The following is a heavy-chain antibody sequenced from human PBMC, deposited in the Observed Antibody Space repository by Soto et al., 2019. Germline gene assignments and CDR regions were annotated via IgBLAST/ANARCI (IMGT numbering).Heavy chain of an antibody. CDR2: IKSKTDGGTA. V-gene: IGHV3-15*07. J-gene: IGHJ4*02. CDR1: GVTLSNVW. Sequence: EVRLVESGGGLVKPGGSLRLSCAVSGVTLSNVWMNWVRQAPGKGPEWVARIKSKTDGGTADYAAPVKGRFTISRDDSENTLYLQMNSLKTEDTAVYYCSHGYYQYFNSWGQGTLVTVSS. CDR3: SHGYYQYFNS. D-gene: IGHD5-18*01.